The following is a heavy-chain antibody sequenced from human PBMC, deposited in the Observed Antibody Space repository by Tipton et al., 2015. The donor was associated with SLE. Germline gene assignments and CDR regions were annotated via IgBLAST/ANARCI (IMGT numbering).Heavy chain of an antibody. CDR3: VRARQWLVGDY. J-gene: IGHJ4*02. Sequence: LRLSCAVSGGPFSGFYWTWIRQPPGKGLEWIGEINHSGNTNYNPSLKSRVTMSVDTSKTHFSLTLSSVTAADTAVYYCVRARQWLVGDYWGQGNLVAVSS. V-gene: IGHV4-34*01. D-gene: IGHD6-19*01. CDR1: GGPFSGFY. CDR2: INHSGNT.